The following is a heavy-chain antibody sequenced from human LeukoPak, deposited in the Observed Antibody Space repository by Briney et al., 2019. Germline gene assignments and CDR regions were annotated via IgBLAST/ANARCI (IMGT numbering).Heavy chain of an antibody. CDR3: ARVVAVVPAAMGEDAFDI. V-gene: IGHV4-61*02. D-gene: IGHD2-2*01. J-gene: IGHJ3*02. CDR1: GGSISSGSYY. Sequence: SQTLSLTCTVSGGSISSGSYYWSWIRQPAGKGLEWIGRIYTSGSTNYNPSLKSRVTISVDTSKNQFSLKLSSVTAADTAVYYCARVVAVVPAAMGEDAFDIWGQGTMVTVSS. CDR2: IYTSGST.